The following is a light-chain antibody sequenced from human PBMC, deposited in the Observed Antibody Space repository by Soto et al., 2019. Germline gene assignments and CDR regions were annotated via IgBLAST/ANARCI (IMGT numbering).Light chain of an antibody. CDR1: NSNIGGNT. J-gene: IGLJ3*02. CDR2: ANN. Sequence: QSVLTQPPSASGTPGQRVTISCSGSNSNIGGNTVNWYQQAPGTAPELLIYANNQRPSGVPDRFSGSKSGTSASLAISGLQSEDEADYYCVAWDDSLSWVFGGGTKLTVL. CDR3: VAWDDSLSWV. V-gene: IGLV1-44*01.